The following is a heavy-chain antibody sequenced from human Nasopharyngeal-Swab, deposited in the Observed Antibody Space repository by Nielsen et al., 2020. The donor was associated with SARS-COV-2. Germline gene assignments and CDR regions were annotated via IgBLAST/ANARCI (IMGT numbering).Heavy chain of an antibody. CDR1: GGSSSTGSNY. CDR2: IYTSGST. Sequence: SESLSLTCTVSGGSSSTGSNYWNWIRPPAGKGREWSGRIYTSGSTDYNPSLKSRVTMTIDTSKNQFSLNLTSVTAADTAVYYCARLGTVYDDYFDSWGQGTLVTVSS. D-gene: IGHD5/OR15-5a*01. CDR3: ARLGTVYDDYFDS. V-gene: IGHV4-61*02. J-gene: IGHJ4*02.